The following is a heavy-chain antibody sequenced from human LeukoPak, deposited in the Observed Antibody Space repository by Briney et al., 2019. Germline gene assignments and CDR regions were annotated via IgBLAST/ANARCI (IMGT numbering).Heavy chain of an antibody. J-gene: IGHJ6*03. V-gene: IGHV4-38-2*01. CDR2: IYHSGST. D-gene: IGHD1-14*01. CDR3: ARARNPYSYYNSMDV. CDR1: GYSISSGYY. Sequence: SETLSLTWAVSGYSISSGYYGGWIRQPPGKGLEWIGSIYHSGSTYYNPSLKSRVTISVDTSKNQFSLKLSSVTAADTAVYYCARARNPYSYYNSMDVGGKGTTVTVSS.